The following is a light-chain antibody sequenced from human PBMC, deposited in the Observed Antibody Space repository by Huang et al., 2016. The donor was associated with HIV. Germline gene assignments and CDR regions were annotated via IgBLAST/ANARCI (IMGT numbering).Light chain of an antibody. J-gene: IGKJ4*01. V-gene: IGKV3-11*01. CDR3: QQRSNWPPLT. CDR1: QTVSSF. Sequence: ETILTQSPATLSLSPGERATLSCRASQTVSSFLAWYQQKPGQAPRLLIYDASNRAAGVPARCSSSGSGTDFTLTISNVEPEDSAVYYCQQRSNWPPLTFGGGTKVEIK. CDR2: DAS.